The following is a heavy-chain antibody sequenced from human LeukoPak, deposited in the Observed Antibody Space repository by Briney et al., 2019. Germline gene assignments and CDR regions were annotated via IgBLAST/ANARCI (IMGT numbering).Heavy chain of an antibody. Sequence: GGSLRLSCAASGFTFSSYWMSWVRQAPGKGLEWVANIKQDGSEKYYVDSVKGRFTISRDNAKNSLYLQMNSLRAEDTAVYFCARERQDTIVHTGAFDIWGQGTMVTVSS. CDR2: IKQDGSEK. D-gene: IGHD3-10*01. J-gene: IGHJ3*02. V-gene: IGHV3-7*01. CDR1: GFTFSSYW. CDR3: ARERQDTIVHTGAFDI.